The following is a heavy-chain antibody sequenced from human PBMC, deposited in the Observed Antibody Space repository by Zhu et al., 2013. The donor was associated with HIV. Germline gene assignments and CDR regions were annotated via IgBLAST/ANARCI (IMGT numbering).Heavy chain of an antibody. Sequence: QVQLVQSGAEVKKPGASVKISCKTSGYTFFAYFMHWVRQAPGQGLEWMGIINPSGGSTNYAQKFQGRVSMTRDTSTSTVYMEVRSLRSEDTAIYYCARGGGGTDTPHDYWGRGKAWSSSPQ. D-gene: IGHD3-16*01. CDR3: ARGGGGTDTPHDY. CDR2: INPSGGST. J-gene: IGHJ4*03. CDR1: GYTFFAYF. V-gene: IGHV1-46*01.